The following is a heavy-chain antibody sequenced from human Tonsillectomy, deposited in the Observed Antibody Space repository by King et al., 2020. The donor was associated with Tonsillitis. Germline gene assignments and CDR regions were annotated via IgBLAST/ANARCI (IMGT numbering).Heavy chain of an antibody. J-gene: IGHJ4*02. V-gene: IGHV2-70*20. D-gene: IGHD4-17*01. Sequence: TLQESGPALVKPTQTLTLTCTFSGFSLSTSGMCVSWVRQPPGKALEWLALIDWDDDKYYSTSLKTRLTISKDTSKNQVVLTMTNMDPVDTATYYCARTIHDYGDYTVPFDYWGQGTLVTVSS. CDR3: ARTIHDYGDYTVPFDY. CDR1: GFSLSTSGMC. CDR2: IDWDDDK.